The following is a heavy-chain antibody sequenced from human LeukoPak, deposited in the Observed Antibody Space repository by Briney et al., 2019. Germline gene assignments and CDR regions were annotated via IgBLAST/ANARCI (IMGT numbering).Heavy chain of an antibody. D-gene: IGHD2-2*01. Sequence: GASVKVSCKASGYTFIDNYIHWVRQAPGQGFEWMGWINPNSGGTNYAQKFHGRVTMTRDTSVSTAYMELSRLRSDDTAVYYCARDAAAIFSFSYYYYMDVWGKGTTVTISS. J-gene: IGHJ6*03. CDR3: ARDAAAIFSFSYYYYMDV. CDR1: GYTFIDNY. CDR2: INPNSGGT. V-gene: IGHV1-2*02.